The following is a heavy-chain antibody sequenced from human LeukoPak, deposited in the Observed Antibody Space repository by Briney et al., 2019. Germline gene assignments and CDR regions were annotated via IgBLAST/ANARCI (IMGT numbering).Heavy chain of an antibody. D-gene: IGHD1-26*01. CDR2: IYYSGRV. CDR1: GDCTTRGNW. J-gene: IGHJ3*02. CDR3: AKTRSGIYYGDSFDI. V-gene: IGHV4-28*05. Sequence: SDTLSLTCAVSGDCTTRGNWWAWIRQPPGKGLEWLGNIYYSGRVYHNPSLQTRVTMSVDSSKNQFSLRLGSVTAVDTAVYFCAKTRSGIYYGDSFDIWGQGILVTVSS.